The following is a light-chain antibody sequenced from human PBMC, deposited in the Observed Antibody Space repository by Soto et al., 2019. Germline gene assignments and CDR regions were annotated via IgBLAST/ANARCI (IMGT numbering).Light chain of an antibody. CDR1: QSVSSY. CDR3: QQRSNWPPGGSF. J-gene: IGKJ3*01. CDR2: DAS. V-gene: IGKV3-11*01. Sequence: EIVLTQSPATLSLSPGERATLSCRASQSVSSYLAWYQQKPGQAPRLLIYDASNRATGIPARFSGSGSGTDFTLTISSLEPEDFAVYYCQQRSNWPPGGSFFGPGTKVDIK.